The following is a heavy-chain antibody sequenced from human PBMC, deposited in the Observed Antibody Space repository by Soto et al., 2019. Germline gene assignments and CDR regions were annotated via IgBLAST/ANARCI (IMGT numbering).Heavy chain of an antibody. D-gene: IGHD3-3*01. CDR2: INHSGST. V-gene: IGHV4-34*01. CDR3: ARGRYYDFWSGYYTYYYYGMDV. Sequence: PSETLSLTCAVYGGSFSGYYWSWIRQPPGKGLEWIGEINHSGSTNYNPSLKSRVTISADTSKNQFSLKLSSVTAADTAVYYCARGRYYDFWSGYYTYYYYGMDVWGQGTTVTVSS. J-gene: IGHJ6*02. CDR1: GGSFSGYY.